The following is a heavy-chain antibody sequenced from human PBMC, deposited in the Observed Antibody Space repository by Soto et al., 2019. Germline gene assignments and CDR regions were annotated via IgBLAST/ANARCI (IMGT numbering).Heavy chain of an antibody. V-gene: IGHV4-4*07. Sequence: QVQLQESGPGLVKPSETLSLTCTVSGDSMTKYYWSWIRQPAGKGLEWIGRIYTSGSTNYNPSLKRRVTISIDTSNKHCSLSLKSVTAADTAVYYCARTVGAAYYFDFWGQGALVTVSS. CDR2: IYTSGST. CDR3: ARTVGAAYYFDF. J-gene: IGHJ4*02. D-gene: IGHD1-26*01. CDR1: GDSMTKYY.